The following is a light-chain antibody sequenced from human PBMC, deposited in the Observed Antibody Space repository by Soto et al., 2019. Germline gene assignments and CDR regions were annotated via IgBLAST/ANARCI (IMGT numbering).Light chain of an antibody. Sequence: QSALTQPASVSGSPGQSITISCTGTSSDVGGYNYVSWYQQHPGKAPKLMIYDVSKRPSGVSNRFSGSKSGNTASLTISGLRSEDEADYYCAAWDDSLSGRVFGGGTKGPS. V-gene: IGLV2-14*01. CDR2: DVS. J-gene: IGLJ2*01. CDR3: AAWDDSLSGRV. CDR1: SSDVGGYNY.